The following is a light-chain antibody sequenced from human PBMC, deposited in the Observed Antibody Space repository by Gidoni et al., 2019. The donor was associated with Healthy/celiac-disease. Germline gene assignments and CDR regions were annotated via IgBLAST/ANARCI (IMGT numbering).Light chain of an antibody. CDR1: SSNIGSNT. J-gene: IGLJ3*02. CDR2: INN. V-gene: IGLV1-44*01. Sequence: QSVLTQPPSAYGTPGQRVTITCSGSSSNIGSNTVNWYQQLPGTAPKLLIYINNKRPSGVPDRFSGSKSGTSASLAISGLQSEDEADYYCAAWDDSLNGYWVFGGGTKLTVL. CDR3: AAWDDSLNGYWV.